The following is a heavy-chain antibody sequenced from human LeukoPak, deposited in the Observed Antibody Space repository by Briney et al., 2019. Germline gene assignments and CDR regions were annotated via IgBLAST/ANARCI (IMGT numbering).Heavy chain of an antibody. V-gene: IGHV5-51*01. D-gene: IGHD6-13*01. Sequence: GESLKISFKGSGSRFTNYWIGWVRPMPGKGLEWMGIIYPGDSDTRYRPSFQGQVTISADKSISTTYLQWSSLKASDTAMYYCARRSSGWSVDYWGQGTLVTVSA. CDR1: GSRFTNYW. J-gene: IGHJ4*02. CDR2: IYPGDSDT. CDR3: ARRSSGWSVDY.